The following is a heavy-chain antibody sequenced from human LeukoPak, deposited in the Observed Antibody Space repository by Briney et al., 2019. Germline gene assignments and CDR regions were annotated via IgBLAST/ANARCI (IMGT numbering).Heavy chain of an antibody. CDR1: GYSFTTYW. Sequence: GESLKISCKGSGYSFTTYWIAWVRQMPGRGLEWMGIISPDDSEIRYSPSFRGQVTISADKSISTAYLQWSSLKASDTAMYYCANSRGYIYGIDYWGQGTLDTVSS. CDR3: ANSRGYIYGIDY. J-gene: IGHJ4*02. D-gene: IGHD5-18*01. V-gene: IGHV5-51*01. CDR2: ISPDDSEI.